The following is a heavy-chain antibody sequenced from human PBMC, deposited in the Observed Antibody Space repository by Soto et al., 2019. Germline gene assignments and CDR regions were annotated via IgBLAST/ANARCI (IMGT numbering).Heavy chain of an antibody. CDR3: ARGAWLLSYDTNWFDP. J-gene: IGHJ5*02. V-gene: IGHV4-30-4*01. CDR1: GGSTSSGDYY. Sequence: PSETLSLTCTVSGGSTSSGDYYWSWIRQPPGKGLEWIGYIYYSGSTYYNPSLKSRVTISVDTSKNQFSLKLSSVTAADTAVYYRARGAWLLSYDTNWFDPWGQGTLVTVSS. D-gene: IGHD3-22*01. CDR2: IYYSGST.